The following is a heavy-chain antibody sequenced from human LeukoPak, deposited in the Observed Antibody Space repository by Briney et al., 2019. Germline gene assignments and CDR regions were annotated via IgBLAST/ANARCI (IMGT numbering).Heavy chain of an antibody. CDR1: GFTFSNYA. V-gene: IGHV3-23*01. CDR2: ISASGGNT. Sequence: GGSLRLSCAASGFTFSNYATSWVRQAPGKGLECVSTISASGGNTYYADSVKGRFTISKDNSKNTLYLQMNSLRAEDSAMYYCGKRGGFYGDDSPVDYWGQGALVTVSS. D-gene: IGHD4-17*01. CDR3: GKRGGFYGDDSPVDY. J-gene: IGHJ4*02.